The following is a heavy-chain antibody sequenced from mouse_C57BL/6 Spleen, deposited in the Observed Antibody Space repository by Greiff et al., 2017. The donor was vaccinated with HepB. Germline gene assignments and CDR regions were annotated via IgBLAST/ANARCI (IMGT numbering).Heavy chain of an antibody. CDR2: ILPGSGST. V-gene: IGHV1-9*01. CDR3: ARRDDGFRAY. Sequence: VQLVESGAELMKPGASVKLSCKATGYTFTGYWIAWVKQRPGHGPEWIGEILPGSGSTNDNEKFKGKATFTADTSSNTAYKQLSSLTTEDSAIYYCARRDDGFRAYWGQGTLVTVSA. CDR1: GYTFTGYW. J-gene: IGHJ3*01. D-gene: IGHD2-3*01.